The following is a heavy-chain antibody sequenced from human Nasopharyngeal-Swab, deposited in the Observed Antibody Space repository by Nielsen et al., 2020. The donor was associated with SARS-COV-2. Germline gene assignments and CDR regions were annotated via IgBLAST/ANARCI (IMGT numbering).Heavy chain of an antibody. J-gene: IGHJ6*02. D-gene: IGHD2-2*01. CDR2: IRSKAYGGTT. Sequence: GGSLRLSCTASGFTFGDYAMSWVRQAPGKGLEWVGFIRSKAYGGTTEYAASVKGRFTISRDDSKSIAYLQMNSLKTEDTAVYYCTRHPPLGYCSSTSCYGYYYGMDVWGQGTTVTVSS. V-gene: IGHV3-49*04. CDR3: TRHPPLGYCSSTSCYGYYYGMDV. CDR1: GFTFGDYA.